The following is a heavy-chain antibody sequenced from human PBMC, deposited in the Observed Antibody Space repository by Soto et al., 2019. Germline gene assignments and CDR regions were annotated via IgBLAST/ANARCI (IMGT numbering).Heavy chain of an antibody. Sequence: QVQLQEAGPGLVKPSETLSLTCTVSGGSISSYYWSWIRQPAGKGLEWIGRIYTSGSTNYNPSLKSRVTMSVDTSKNQCSLKLSSVTAADTAVYYCARDFSYSVRAYYYYGMDVWGQGTTVTVSS. CDR1: GGSISSYY. D-gene: IGHD1-26*01. V-gene: IGHV4-4*07. CDR2: IYTSGST. CDR3: ARDFSYSVRAYYYYGMDV. J-gene: IGHJ6*02.